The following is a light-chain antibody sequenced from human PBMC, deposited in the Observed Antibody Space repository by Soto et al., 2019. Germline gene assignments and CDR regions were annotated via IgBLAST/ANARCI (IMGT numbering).Light chain of an antibody. Sequence: EIVMTQSPATLSVSPGERVILSCRASQSVDYNLAWYQQKPGQAPRLLIFGASNRATGIPARFSGSGSGTDFTLTISRLQSEDFGVYFCQQYDNWPLTFGGGTKVEIK. V-gene: IGKV3D-15*01. J-gene: IGKJ4*01. CDR2: GAS. CDR3: QQYDNWPLT. CDR1: QSVDYN.